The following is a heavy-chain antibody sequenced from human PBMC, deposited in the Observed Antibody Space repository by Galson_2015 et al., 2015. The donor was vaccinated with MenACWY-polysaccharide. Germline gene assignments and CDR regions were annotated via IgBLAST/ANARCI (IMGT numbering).Heavy chain of an antibody. D-gene: IGHD2-15*01. CDR2: IYPSDSDT. J-gene: IGHJ4*02. CDR3: ARHAKYCSGGSCHLDY. CDR1: GYSFPSYW. V-gene: IGHV5-51*01. Sequence: QSGAEVKKPGESLKISCQGSGYSFPSYWIGWVRQMPGKGLEWMGIIYPSDSDTRYSPSFQGQVTFSAAKSINTAYLQWSSLRASDSAMYYCARHAKYCSGGSCHLDYWGQGTLVTVSS.